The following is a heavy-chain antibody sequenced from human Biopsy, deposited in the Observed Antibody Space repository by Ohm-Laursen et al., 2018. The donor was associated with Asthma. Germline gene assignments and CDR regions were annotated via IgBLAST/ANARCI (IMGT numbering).Heavy chain of an antibody. CDR1: GDTFRTSA. D-gene: IGHD3-22*01. CDR3: ARSYDTDSYPVLVLDY. CDR2: ILTKFDIT. Sequence: SSVNVSCNASGDTFRTSAFSWVRQPPGHGLEWMGTILTKFDITSYAEKFQGRVTITADKSTSTTYMELSRLRSEDTAVYYCARSYDTDSYPVLVLDYWGQGTLVTVSS. J-gene: IGHJ4*02. V-gene: IGHV1-69*04.